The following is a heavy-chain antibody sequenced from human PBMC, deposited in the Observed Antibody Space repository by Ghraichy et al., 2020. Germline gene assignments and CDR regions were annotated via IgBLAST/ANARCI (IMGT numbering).Heavy chain of an antibody. CDR1: GFSLSTSGVG. D-gene: IGHD6-13*01. CDR3: ASSFLAADDENH. J-gene: IGHJ5*02. CDR2: IYWNDDK. V-gene: IGHV2-5*01. Sequence: PTLVKPTQTLTLTCTFSGFSLSTSGVGVGWIRQPPGKALEWLALIYWNDDKRYSPSLKSRLTITKDTSKNQVVLTMTNMDPVDTATYYCASSFLAADDENHWGQGTLVTVSS.